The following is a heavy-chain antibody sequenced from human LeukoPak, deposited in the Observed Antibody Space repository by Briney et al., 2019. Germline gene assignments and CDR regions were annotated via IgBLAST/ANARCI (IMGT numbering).Heavy chain of an antibody. J-gene: IGHJ4*02. CDR3: ATSYTTSWDGISDY. CDR2: ISSDGSII. CDR1: GFTFSSYA. Sequence: PGGSLRLSCEASGFTFSSYAMHWVRQVPGKGLEWVAVISSDGSIIYYANSVKGRFTISRDNSKNTLFLQMNSLRPEDTALYYCATSYTTSWDGISDYWGQGTLVTVSS. V-gene: IGHV3-30-3*01. D-gene: IGHD2-2*01.